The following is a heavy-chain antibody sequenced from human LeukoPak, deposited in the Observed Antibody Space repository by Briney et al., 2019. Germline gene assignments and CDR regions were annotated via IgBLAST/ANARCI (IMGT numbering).Heavy chain of an antibody. CDR3: ARGGSTGIFDF. V-gene: IGHV1-46*01. CDR1: GYTFTTYY. J-gene: IGHJ4*02. CDR2: IDSSGGST. Sequence: GASVKVSCKTSGYTFTTYYIHWMRQAPGQGLEWMGTIDSSGGSTNYAQKFQGRVTMTRDTSTGTVYLELSSLSSEDTAVYHCARGGSTGIFDFWGQGTLVTVSS. D-gene: IGHD1-1*01.